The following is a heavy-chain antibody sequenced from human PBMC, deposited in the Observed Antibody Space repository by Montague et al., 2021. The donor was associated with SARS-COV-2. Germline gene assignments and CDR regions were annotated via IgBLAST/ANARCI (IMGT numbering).Heavy chain of an antibody. CDR3: ARGRQPVVVPGAGAAGGDFNN. Sequence: SETLSLTCAISGGSFSNYYWSWIRQPPGKGLEWIGEVNQSGTTIYNPSVKSGVTISKDTSKNQFYLRLNSVTAADTAVYYCARGRQPVVVPGAGAAGGDFNNWGQGTMVTVSS. J-gene: IGHJ3*02. V-gene: IGHV4-34*01. D-gene: IGHD2-2*01. CDR2: VNQSGTT. CDR1: GGSFSNYY.